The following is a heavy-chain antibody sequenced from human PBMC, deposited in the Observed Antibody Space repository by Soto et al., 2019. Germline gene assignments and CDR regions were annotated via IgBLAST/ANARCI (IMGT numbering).Heavy chain of an antibody. D-gene: IGHD2-15*01. V-gene: IGHV1-3*01. CDR3: ARGPGGPDGPGDY. CDR2: LNAGNGNT. J-gene: IGHJ4*02. CDR1: GYTFTSYA. Sequence: QVQLVQSGAEVKKPGASVKVSCKASGYTFTSYAMHWVRQAPGQRLEWMGWLNAGNGNTKYSQKFQGRVTITRDTSASTAYMERSSLRSEDTAVYYCARGPGGPDGPGDYWGQGTLVTVSS.